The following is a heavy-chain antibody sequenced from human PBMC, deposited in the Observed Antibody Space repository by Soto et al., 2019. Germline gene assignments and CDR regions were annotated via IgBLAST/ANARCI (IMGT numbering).Heavy chain of an antibody. CDR3: ARDLGVDSYYYYGMDV. CDR2: IIPIFGTA. D-gene: IGHD2-2*01. Sequence: GASVKVSCKASGGTFSSYAISWVRQAPGQGLEWMGGIIPIFGTANYAQKFQGRVTITADESTSTAYMELSSLRSEDTVVYFCARDLGVDSYYYYGMDVWGQGTTVTVSS. CDR1: GGTFSSYA. J-gene: IGHJ6*02. V-gene: IGHV1-69*13.